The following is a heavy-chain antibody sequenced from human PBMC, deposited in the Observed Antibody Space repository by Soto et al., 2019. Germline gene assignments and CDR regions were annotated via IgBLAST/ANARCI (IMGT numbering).Heavy chain of an antibody. Sequence: ASVKVSWKASGYTFTSYYMHCVRQAPGQGLEWMGIINPSGGSTSYAQKFQGRVTMTRDTSTSTVYMELSSLRSEDTAVYYCARQIVYCISTSCSGHYYYGMDVWGQGTTVTVS. D-gene: IGHD2-2*01. CDR2: INPSGGST. J-gene: IGHJ6*02. CDR1: GYTFTSYY. V-gene: IGHV1-46*01. CDR3: ARQIVYCISTSCSGHYYYGMDV.